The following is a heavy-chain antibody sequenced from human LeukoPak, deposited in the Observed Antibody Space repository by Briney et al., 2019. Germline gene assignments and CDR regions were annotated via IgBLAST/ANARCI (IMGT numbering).Heavy chain of an antibody. Sequence: SETLPLTCTVSGGSINSYYWSWIRQPPGKGLEWIGYIYYSGSTNYNPSLKSRVTISVDTSKNQFSLKLSSVTAADTAVYYCARKAGIAAAGMISYYYYGMDVWGQGTTVTVSS. CDR2: IYYSGST. J-gene: IGHJ6*02. D-gene: IGHD6-13*01. CDR3: ARKAGIAAAGMISYYYYGMDV. CDR1: GGSINSYY. V-gene: IGHV4-59*08.